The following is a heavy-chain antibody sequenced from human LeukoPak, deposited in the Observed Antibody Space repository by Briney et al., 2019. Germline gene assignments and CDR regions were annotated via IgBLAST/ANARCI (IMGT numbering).Heavy chain of an antibody. V-gene: IGHV4-34*01. CDR1: GGSFSGYY. J-gene: IGHJ5*02. CDR3: ARHYSSSWKMSFDP. CDR2: INHSGST. D-gene: IGHD6-13*01. Sequence: SETLSLTCAVYGGSFSGYYWSWIRQPPGKGLEWIGEINHSGSTNYNPSLKSRVTISVDTSKNQFSLKLSSVTAADTAVHYCARHYSSSWKMSFDPWGPGTLVTVSS.